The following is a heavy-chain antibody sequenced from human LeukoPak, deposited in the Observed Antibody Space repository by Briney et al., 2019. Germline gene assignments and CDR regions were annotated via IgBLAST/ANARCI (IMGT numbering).Heavy chain of an antibody. D-gene: IGHD2-2*01. J-gene: IGHJ6*04. Sequence: ASVKVSCKASGYTFTGYYMHWVRQAPGQGLEWMGWINPNSGGTNYAQKFQGGVTMTRDTSISTAYMELSRLRSDDTAVYYCARGRPSSSTSCIAVWGKGATVTVSS. CDR1: GYTFTGYY. V-gene: IGHV1-2*02. CDR3: ARGRPSSSTSCIAV. CDR2: INPNSGGT.